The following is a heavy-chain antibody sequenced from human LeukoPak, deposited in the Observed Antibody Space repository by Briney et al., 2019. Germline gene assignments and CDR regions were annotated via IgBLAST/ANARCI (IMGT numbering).Heavy chain of an antibody. V-gene: IGHV3-30*04. CDR2: ISYDGSNK. CDR3: ARGPLTGYAYYYGMDV. D-gene: IGHD3-9*01. Sequence: PGGSLRLSCAASGFTFSSYSMHWVRQAPGKGLEWVAVISYDGSNKCYADSVKGRFTISRDNSKNTLYLQMNSLRAEDTAVYHCARGPLTGYAYYYGMDVWGKGTTVTVSS. J-gene: IGHJ6*04. CDR1: GFTFSSYS.